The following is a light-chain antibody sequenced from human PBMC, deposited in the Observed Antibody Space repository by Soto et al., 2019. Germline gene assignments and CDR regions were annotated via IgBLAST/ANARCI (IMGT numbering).Light chain of an antibody. CDR3: QQYGSSPRT. J-gene: IGKJ1*01. V-gene: IGKV3-20*01. CDR1: QSVSSNY. Sequence: EIVLTQSPGTLSLSPGERATLSCRASQSVSSNYLAWYQQKPGQAPRLLIFGASSRATGIPDRFSGSGSVRDFTLTISRLEAEDFPVYYCQQYGSSPRTFGQGTKVEIK. CDR2: GAS.